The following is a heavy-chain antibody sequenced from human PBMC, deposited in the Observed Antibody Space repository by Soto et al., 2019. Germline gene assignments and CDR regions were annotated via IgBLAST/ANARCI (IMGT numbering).Heavy chain of an antibody. D-gene: IGHD3-10*01. V-gene: IGHV3-23*01. CDR2: ISGSGGST. CDR1: GFTFSSYA. J-gene: IGHJ4*02. Sequence: EVQLLESGGGLVQPGGSLRLSCAASGFTFSSYAMSWVRQAPGKGLEWVSAISGSGGSTYYEDSVKGRFTISRDNSKNTLYLQMSSLRAEDTAVYYCAKDRGTMVRGVIGGLYYFDYWGQGTLVTVSS. CDR3: AKDRGTMVRGVIGGLYYFDY.